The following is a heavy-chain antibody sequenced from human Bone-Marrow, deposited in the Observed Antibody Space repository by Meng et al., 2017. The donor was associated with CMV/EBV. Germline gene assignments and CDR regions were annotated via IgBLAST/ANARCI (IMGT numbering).Heavy chain of an antibody. CDR2: IYSGGST. D-gene: IGHD1-26*01. J-gene: IGHJ4*02. CDR1: GFTFSSYW. CDR3: ARGGSTKLRGGFDY. V-gene: IGHV3-53*01. Sequence: GESLKISCAASGFTFSSYWMSWVRQAPGKGLEWVSVIYSGGSTYFADSVKGRFTISRDSSKNSLFLQMDSLRAEDTAVYYCARGGSTKLRGGFDYWGQGNLVTVSS.